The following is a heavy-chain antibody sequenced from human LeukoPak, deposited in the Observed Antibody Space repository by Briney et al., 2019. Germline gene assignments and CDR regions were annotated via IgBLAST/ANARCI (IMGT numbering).Heavy chain of an antibody. Sequence: SETLSLTCTVSGGSISSYYWSWIRRPPGKGLEGMGYIYYSGSTNYNPSLKSRVTISVDTSKNQFSLRLTSVTAADTAVYYCVRVSRIDYGANPEGDVWGKGITVIVSS. CDR2: IYYSGST. J-gene: IGHJ6*04. D-gene: IGHD4/OR15-4a*01. V-gene: IGHV4-59*12. CDR1: GGSISSYY. CDR3: VRVSRIDYGANPEGDV.